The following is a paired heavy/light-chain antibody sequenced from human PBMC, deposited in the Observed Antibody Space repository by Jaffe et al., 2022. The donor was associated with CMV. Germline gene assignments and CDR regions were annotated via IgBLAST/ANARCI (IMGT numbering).Heavy chain of an antibody. D-gene: IGHD2-15*01. CDR1: GGSFSGYY. V-gene: IGHV4-34*01. Sequence: QVQLQQWGAGLLKPSETLSLTCAVYGGSFSGYYWSWIRQPPGKGLEWIGEINHSGSTNYNPSLKSRVTISVDTSKNQFSLKLSSVTAADTAVYYCARGGGRYCSGGSCYSFHYYYMDVWGKGTTVTVSS. CDR2: INHSGST. CDR3: ARGGGRYCSGGSCYSFHYYYMDV. J-gene: IGHJ6*03.
Light chain of an antibody. Sequence: EIVLTQSPDFQSVTPKEKVTITCRASQSIGSSLHWYQQKPDQSPKLLIKYASQSISGVPSRFSGSGSGTDFTLTINSLEAEDAATYYCHQSSSLPRTFGQGTKVEIK. J-gene: IGKJ1*01. CDR3: HQSSSLPRT. V-gene: IGKV6-21*02. CDR1: QSIGSS. CDR2: YAS.